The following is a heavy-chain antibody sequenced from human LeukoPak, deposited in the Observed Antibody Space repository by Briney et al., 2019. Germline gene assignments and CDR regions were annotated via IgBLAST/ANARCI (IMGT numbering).Heavy chain of an antibody. D-gene: IGHD3-22*01. CDR3: ARYESSTSPEATTGFDY. CDR1: GYTFTSYD. Sequence: GASVKVSCKASGYTFTSYDINWVRQATGQGLEWMGWMNPNSGNTGYAQKFQGRVTMTRNTSISTAYMELSSLRSEDTAVYYCARYESSTSPEATTGFDYWGQGTLVTVSP. J-gene: IGHJ4*02. V-gene: IGHV1-8*01. CDR2: MNPNSGNT.